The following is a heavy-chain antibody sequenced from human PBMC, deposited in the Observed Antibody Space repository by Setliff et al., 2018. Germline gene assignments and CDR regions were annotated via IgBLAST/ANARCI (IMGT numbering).Heavy chain of an antibody. CDR2: IYIDGSA. J-gene: IGHJ6*03. CDR1: GGSISSYY. CDR3: AREQWLDPPGYYYMDV. D-gene: IGHD6-19*01. V-gene: IGHV4-4*07. Sequence: PSETLSLTCTVSGGSISSYYWSWIRQPAGKGLEWIGHIYIDGSANYNPSLKSRVTMSIDTSKNQFSLKLNSVTAADMAVYYCAREQWLDPPGYYYMDVWARGTTVTVS.